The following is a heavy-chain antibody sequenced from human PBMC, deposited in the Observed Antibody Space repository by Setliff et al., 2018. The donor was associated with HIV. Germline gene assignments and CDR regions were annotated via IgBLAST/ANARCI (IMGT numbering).Heavy chain of an antibody. CDR1: GGSVRSLSYY. J-gene: IGHJ4*02. CDR2: IYYSGST. Sequence: SETLSLTCTVSGGSVRSLSYYWGWIRQPPGKGLEWIGSIYYSGSTYYNPSLKSRVTISVDTSNNQFSLNLTSVTAADTAVYYCVSREYIVVVTATLYDYWGLGTLVTVS. V-gene: IGHV4-39*01. CDR3: VSREYIVVVTATLYDY. D-gene: IGHD2-15*01.